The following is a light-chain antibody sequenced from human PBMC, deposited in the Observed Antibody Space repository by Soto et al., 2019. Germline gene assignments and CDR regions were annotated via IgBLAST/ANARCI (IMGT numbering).Light chain of an antibody. Sequence: QAAVTQPPSASGTPGQRVTISCSGSSSNIGGNAVNWYQQLPGTTPKLLIYSNNQRPSGVPDRFSGSKSGTSASLAISGLQSEDEADYYCAAWDDSLSGYVFGTGTKLTVL. CDR3: AAWDDSLSGYV. CDR1: SSNIGGNA. V-gene: IGLV1-44*01. J-gene: IGLJ1*01. CDR2: SNN.